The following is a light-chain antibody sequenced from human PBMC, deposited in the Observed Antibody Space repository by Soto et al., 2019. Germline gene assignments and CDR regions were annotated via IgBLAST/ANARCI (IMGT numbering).Light chain of an antibody. J-gene: IGKJ5*01. V-gene: IGKV1-39*01. CDR1: QTIRSN. Sequence: DIQVTQSPSSLSASVGDRVSITCRASQTIRSNVNWFQQKPGEVPKILIYGASTLQSGVPSRFSGSGTGTNFPITISNVQPEDFATYYCKQSNDHPLTFGQGTRLEI. CDR2: GAS. CDR3: KQSNDHPLT.